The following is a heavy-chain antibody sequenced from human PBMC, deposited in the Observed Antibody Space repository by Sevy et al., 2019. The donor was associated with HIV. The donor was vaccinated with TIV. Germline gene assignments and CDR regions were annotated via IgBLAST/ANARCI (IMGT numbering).Heavy chain of an antibody. Sequence: GGSRLSCAASGFTFSTYGMHWVRQAPGKGLEWVAVISYAGSSQYYADSVKGRFTISRDNSKNTLYLQMNSLRAEDTAVYYCAKASVDYYYYYGMDVWGQWTTVTVSS. D-gene: IGHD2-21*01. V-gene: IGHV3-30*18. CDR1: GFTFSTYG. CDR3: AKASVDYYYYYGMDV. J-gene: IGHJ6*02. CDR2: ISYAGSSQ.